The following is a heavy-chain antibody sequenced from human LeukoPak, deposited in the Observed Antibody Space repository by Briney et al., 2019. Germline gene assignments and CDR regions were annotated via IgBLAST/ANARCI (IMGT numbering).Heavy chain of an antibody. D-gene: IGHD1-1*01. CDR1: GGSISSYY. CDR2: IYYSVST. CDR3: ARHKLERRGYFDY. V-gene: IGHV4-59*08. Sequence: PSQTLSPTRTVAGGSISSYYWGWIRQPPGKGLEWIGYIYYSVSTNYNPSLKSRVTISVDTSKNQFSLKLSSVTAADTAVYYCARHKLERRGYFDYWGQGTLVTVSS. J-gene: IGHJ4*02.